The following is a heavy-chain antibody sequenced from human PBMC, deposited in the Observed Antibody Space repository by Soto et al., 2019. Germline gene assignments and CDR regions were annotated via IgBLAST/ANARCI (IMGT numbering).Heavy chain of an antibody. J-gene: IGHJ4*02. V-gene: IGHV3-23*01. CDR2: LSDGGGST. D-gene: IGHD3-22*01. Sequence: PXGSLRLSCAASGFAFSNYAMSXVRQAPGKGLEWVSGLSDGGGSTFYADSVKGRFTISRDNAKNTPYLQMSSLRAEDTAVYYCAKGGSYYYDSNGYYANWGQGTLVTVSS. CDR1: GFAFSNYA. CDR3: AKGGSYYYDSNGYYAN.